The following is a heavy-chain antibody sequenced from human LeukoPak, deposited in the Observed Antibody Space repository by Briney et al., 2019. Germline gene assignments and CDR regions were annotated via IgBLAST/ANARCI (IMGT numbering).Heavy chain of an antibody. CDR1: GYTFTSYD. CDR2: MNPNSGNT. V-gene: IGHV1-8*01. Sequence: ASVKVSCKASGYTFTSYDINWVRQATGQGLEWMGWMNPNSGNTGYAQKLQGRVTMTTDTSTSTAYMELRSLRSDDTAVYYCARDRNIAVAGFDYWGQGTLVTVSS. D-gene: IGHD6-19*01. CDR3: ARDRNIAVAGFDY. J-gene: IGHJ4*02.